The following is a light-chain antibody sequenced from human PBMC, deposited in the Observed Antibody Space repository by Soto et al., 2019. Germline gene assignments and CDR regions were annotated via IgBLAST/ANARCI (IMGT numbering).Light chain of an antibody. CDR3: VAWDDSLSGVV. CDR1: SSNIGSNY. CDR2: RNN. J-gene: IGLJ2*01. V-gene: IGLV1-47*01. Sequence: QSLLTQPPSASGTPGQRVTISCSGSSSNIGSNYVYWYQQLPGTAPKLLIYRNNQRPSGVPDRFSGSKSGTSASLAISGLRSEDEADYYCVAWDDSLSGVVFGGGTKLTVL.